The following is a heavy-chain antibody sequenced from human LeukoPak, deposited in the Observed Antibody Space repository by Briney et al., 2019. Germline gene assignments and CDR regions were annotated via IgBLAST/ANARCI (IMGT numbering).Heavy chain of an antibody. V-gene: IGHV3-7*03. Sequence: GGSLRPSCVASGFTFSSSWMSWVRQAPGKGLEWVANIKQDGSEKSYVESVRGRFTISRDNAKNSLYLQLNSLRAEDTALYYCARDNPPDYWGQGTLVTVSS. CDR2: IKQDGSEK. J-gene: IGHJ4*02. CDR1: GFTFSSSW. CDR3: ARDNPPDY.